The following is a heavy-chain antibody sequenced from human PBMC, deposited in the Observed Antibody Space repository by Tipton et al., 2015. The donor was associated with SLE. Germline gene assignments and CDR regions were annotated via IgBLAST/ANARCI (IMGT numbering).Heavy chain of an antibody. D-gene: IGHD6-6*01. Sequence: SRRLSCAASGFSVTSNYMSWVRQAPGKGLEWVSVIYRDDTTYYADSVKGRFTISRDNSKNTLYLQMNSLRAEDTAVYYCARSLLAQLDYGMDVWGQGTTVTVSS. V-gene: IGHV3-66*02. J-gene: IGHJ6*02. CDR3: ARSLLAQLDYGMDV. CDR2: IYRDDTT. CDR1: GFSVTSNY.